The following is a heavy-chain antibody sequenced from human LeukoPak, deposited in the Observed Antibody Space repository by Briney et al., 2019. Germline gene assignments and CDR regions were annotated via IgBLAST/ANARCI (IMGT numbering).Heavy chain of an antibody. D-gene: IGHD2-15*01. J-gene: IGHJ5*02. Sequence: EASVKVSCKVSGYTLTELSMHWVRQAPGKGLEWMGGFDPEDGETIYAQKFQGRVTMTEDTSTDTAYMELSSLRSEDTAVYYCATGLAVVSWFDPWGQGTLVTVSS. CDR2: FDPEDGET. V-gene: IGHV1-24*01. CDR1: GYTLTELS. CDR3: ATGLAVVSWFDP.